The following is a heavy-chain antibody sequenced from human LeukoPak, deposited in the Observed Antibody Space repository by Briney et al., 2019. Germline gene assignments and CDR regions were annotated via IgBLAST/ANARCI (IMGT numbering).Heavy chain of an antibody. Sequence: GGSLRLSCAASGFTFDDYAMHWVRQAPGKGLEWVSGISWNSGSIGYADSVKGRFTIPRDNAKNSLYLQMNSLRAEDTALYYCAKDNSDYYGSGSSAFDIWGQGTMVTVSS. J-gene: IGHJ3*02. CDR3: AKDNSDYYGSGSSAFDI. V-gene: IGHV3-9*01. D-gene: IGHD3-10*01. CDR1: GFTFDDYA. CDR2: ISWNSGSI.